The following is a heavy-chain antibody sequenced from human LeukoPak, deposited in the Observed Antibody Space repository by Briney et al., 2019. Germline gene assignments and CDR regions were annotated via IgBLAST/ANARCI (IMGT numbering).Heavy chain of an antibody. V-gene: IGHV3-48*01. J-gene: IGHJ5*02. D-gene: IGHD6-19*01. Sequence: GGSLRLSCAASGFTFSSYSMNWVRPAPGKGLEWVSYISSSSSTIYYADSVKGRFTISRDNAKNSLYLQMNSLRAEDTAVYYCARGGRKAVAGTPNWFDPWGQGTLVTVSS. CDR2: ISSSSSTI. CDR1: GFTFSSYS. CDR3: ARGGRKAVAGTPNWFDP.